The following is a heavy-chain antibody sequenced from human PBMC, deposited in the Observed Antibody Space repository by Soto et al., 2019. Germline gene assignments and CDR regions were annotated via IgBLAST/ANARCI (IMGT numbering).Heavy chain of an antibody. CDR1: GFTFSSYA. V-gene: IGHV3-30-3*01. J-gene: IGHJ6*02. Sequence: GGSLRLSCAASGFTFSSYAMHWVRQAPGKGLEWVAVISYDGSNKYYADSVKGRFTISRDNSKNTLYLQMNSLRAEDTAVYYCARDLAVGATGYSLYATVIGDPEPTVTLSS. CDR3: ARDLAVGATGYSLYATVI. D-gene: IGHD1-26*01. CDR2: ISYDGSNK.